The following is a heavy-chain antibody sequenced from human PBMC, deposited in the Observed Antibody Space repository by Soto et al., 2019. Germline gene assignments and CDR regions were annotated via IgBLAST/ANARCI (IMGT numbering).Heavy chain of an antibody. V-gene: IGHV3-30*18. J-gene: IGHJ6*02. CDR2: ISYGGSNK. D-gene: IGHD6-19*01. CDR3: AKDRGSSGWNQIYYFYGMDV. CDR1: GFTFSSYS. Sequence: PGGSLRLSCAASGFTFSSYSMHWVRQAPGKGLEWVAVISYGGSNKYYADSVKGRFTFSRDNSRNTLYLQMNSLRPEDTAVYYCAKDRGSSGWNQIYYFYGMDVWGQGTTVTVSS.